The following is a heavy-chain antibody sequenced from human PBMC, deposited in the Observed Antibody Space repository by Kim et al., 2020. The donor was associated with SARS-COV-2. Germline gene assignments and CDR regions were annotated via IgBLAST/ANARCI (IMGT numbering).Heavy chain of an antibody. CDR1: GYSFTSYW. Sequence: GESLKISCKGSGYSFTSYWISWVRQMPGKGLEWMGRIDPSDSYTNYSPSFQGHVTISADKSISTAYLQWSSLKASDTAMYYCARPYGSGSYYYDSSGSLDYWGQGTLVTVSS. J-gene: IGHJ4*02. CDR2: IDPSDSYT. CDR3: ARPYGSGSYYYDSSGSLDY. D-gene: IGHD3-22*01. V-gene: IGHV5-10-1*01.